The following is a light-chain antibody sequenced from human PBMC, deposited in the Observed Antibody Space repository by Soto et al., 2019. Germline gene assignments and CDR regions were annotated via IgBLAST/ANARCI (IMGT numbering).Light chain of an antibody. CDR3: QQHYTTPYT. V-gene: IGKV4-1*01. CDR1: QSVFYTSNNKNY. J-gene: IGKJ2*01. Sequence: DIVMTQTPDSLAVSLGERATINCKSSQSVFYTSNNKNYLAWYQQKPGQPPKLLIFWASTRESVVPDRFSGRGSGTDFTLTISSLQAEDVAVYYCQQHYTTPYTFGQGTKLEIK. CDR2: WAS.